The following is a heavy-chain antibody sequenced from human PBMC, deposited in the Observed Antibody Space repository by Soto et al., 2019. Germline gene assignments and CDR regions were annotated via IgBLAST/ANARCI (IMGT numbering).Heavy chain of an antibody. V-gene: IGHV4-59*01. J-gene: IGHJ4*02. CDR1: GDSISSYY. D-gene: IGHD3-22*01. CDR3: ARVKGYYDSSGYSRHIDY. Sequence: SETLSLTCTVSGDSISSYYWSWIRQPPGKGLERIGYIYYSETTNYNSSLKSRVTISVDTSKNQFSLKLSSVTAADTAVYYCARVKGYYDSSGYSRHIDYWGQGTLVTVSS. CDR2: IYYSETT.